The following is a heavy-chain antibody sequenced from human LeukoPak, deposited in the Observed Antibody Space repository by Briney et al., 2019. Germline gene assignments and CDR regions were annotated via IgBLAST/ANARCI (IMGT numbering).Heavy chain of an antibody. D-gene: IGHD6-6*01. V-gene: IGHV4-34*01. Sequence: SETLSLTCAVYGGSLSGYYWSWIRQPPGKGLEWIGEINYSGITNYNPSLKSRVTISVDTSKNQFLLKLTSVTAADTAVYYCARDKGSSYLSSFDYWGQGTLVTVSS. CDR3: ARDKGSSYLSSFDY. CDR2: INYSGIT. CDR1: GGSLSGYY. J-gene: IGHJ4*02.